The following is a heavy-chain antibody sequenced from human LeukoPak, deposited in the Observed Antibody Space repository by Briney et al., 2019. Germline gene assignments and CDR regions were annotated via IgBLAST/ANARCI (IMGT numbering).Heavy chain of an antibody. D-gene: IGHD2-2*01. J-gene: IGHJ6*03. CDR3: AKAARYCSSTSCYYYYYMDV. Sequence: GGSLRLSCAASGFTFSSYGMHWVRQAPGKGLEWVAFIRDDGSNKYYADSVKGRFTISRDNSKNTLYLQMNSLRADDTAVYYCAKAARYCSSTSCYYYYYMDVWGKGTTVTVSS. CDR2: IRDDGSNK. CDR1: GFTFSSYG. V-gene: IGHV3-30*02.